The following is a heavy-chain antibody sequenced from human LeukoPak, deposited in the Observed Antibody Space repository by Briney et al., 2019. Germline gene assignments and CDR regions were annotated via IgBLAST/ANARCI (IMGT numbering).Heavy chain of an antibody. CDR1: GGSFSGYS. CDR3: ARCDSGGWFFDS. CDR2: INQSGST. Sequence: SETLSLTCAVSGGSFSGYSWNWIRQSPGKGLGWIDEINQSGSTKYNPSLKSRVTISIDTSKSQFSMRLNSVTAADTALYYCARCDSGGWFFDSWGQGALVTVSS. D-gene: IGHD6-19*01. J-gene: IGHJ5*01. V-gene: IGHV4-34*01.